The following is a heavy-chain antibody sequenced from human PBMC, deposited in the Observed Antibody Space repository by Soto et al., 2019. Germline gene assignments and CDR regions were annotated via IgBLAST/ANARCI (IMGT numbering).Heavy chain of an antibody. CDR2: ISGSGGST. CDR3: ANWAPSITGTTEYNWFDP. V-gene: IGHV3-23*01. J-gene: IGHJ5*02. CDR1: GFTFSSYA. D-gene: IGHD1-7*01. Sequence: GGSLRLSCAASGFTFSSYAMSWVRQALGKGLEWVSAISGSGGSTYYADYVKGRFTISRDNSKNTLYLKMNSLKAEDTAVYYFANWAPSITGTTEYNWFDPWGQGTLVTVSS.